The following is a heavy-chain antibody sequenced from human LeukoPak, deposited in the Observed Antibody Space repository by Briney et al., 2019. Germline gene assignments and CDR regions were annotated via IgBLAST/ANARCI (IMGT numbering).Heavy chain of an antibody. CDR1: GVTFSSYA. CDR3: AGRRNYYGSGSHFDY. V-gene: IGHV1-69*06. CDR2: IIPIFGTA. D-gene: IGHD3-10*01. Sequence: GSSVKVSCKASGVTFSSYAISWVRQAPGQGLEWVGGIIPIFGTANYAQKFQGRVTITADKSTSTAYMELSSLRSEDTAVYYCAGRRNYYGSGSHFDYWGQGTLVTVSS. J-gene: IGHJ4*02.